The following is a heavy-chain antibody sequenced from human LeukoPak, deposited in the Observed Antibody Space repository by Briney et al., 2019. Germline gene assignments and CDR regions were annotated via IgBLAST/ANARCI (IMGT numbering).Heavy chain of an antibody. CDR3: TSPYSTSNVIY. CDR1: GFTFSSYA. D-gene: IGHD6-6*01. CDR2: ISTKANSYAT. J-gene: IGHJ4*02. V-gene: IGHV3-73*01. Sequence: PGGSLRLSCAASGFTFSSYAMSWVRQASGKGLEWVGRISTKANSYATAYAASVKGRFTISRDDSKNTAYLQMNSLKTEDTAVYYCTSPYSTSNVIYWGQGTLVTVSA.